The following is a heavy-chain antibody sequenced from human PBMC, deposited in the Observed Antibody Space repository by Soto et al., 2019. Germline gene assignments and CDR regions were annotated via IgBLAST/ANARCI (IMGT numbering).Heavy chain of an antibody. J-gene: IGHJ3*02. Sequence: SSRTPSLTRTVSGGSIGSYYCSCIRLPTGKRLEWIAYIYYSGSTNYNPSLKSRVTISVDTSKNQFSLKLSSVPAADTAVYYCARDLYRPRYSSPPVYAFDIWRQGTMVPVSS. V-gene: IGHV4-59*01. CDR1: GGSIGSYY. CDR2: IYYSGST. CDR3: ARDLYRPRYSSPPVYAFDI. D-gene: IGHD6-13*01.